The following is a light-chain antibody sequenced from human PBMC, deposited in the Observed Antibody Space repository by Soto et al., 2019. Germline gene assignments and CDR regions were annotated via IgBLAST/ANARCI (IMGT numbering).Light chain of an antibody. V-gene: IGLV1-47*01. CDR2: RND. Sequence: QSVLTQPPSVSGTPGQRVTIACSGSSSNIGNNYGYWYQQIPGTAPKVLIYRNDQRPSGVPDRFSGSKSGTSASLAISGLRSEDEADYYCAAWDDRLSVWVFGGGTKLTVL. J-gene: IGLJ3*02. CDR1: SSNIGNNY. CDR3: AAWDDRLSVWV.